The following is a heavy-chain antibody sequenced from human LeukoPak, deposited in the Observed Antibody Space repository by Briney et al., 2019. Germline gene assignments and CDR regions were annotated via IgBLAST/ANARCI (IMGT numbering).Heavy chain of an antibody. V-gene: IGHV1-8*01. J-gene: IGHJ6*02. CDR1: VYTFTSYD. D-gene: IGHD5-18*01. CDR2: MNPNSGNT. Sequence: ASVTVSCTASVYTFTSYDINWVRQATGQGLEWMGWMNPNSGNTGYAQKFQGRVTMTRNTSISTAYMELSSLRSEDTAVYYCAWSPWIQLWPARVDVWGQGTTVTVSS. CDR3: AWSPWIQLWPARVDV.